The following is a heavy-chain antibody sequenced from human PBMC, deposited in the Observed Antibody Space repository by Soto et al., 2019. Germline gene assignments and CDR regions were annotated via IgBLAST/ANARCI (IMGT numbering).Heavy chain of an antibody. J-gene: IGHJ6*02. CDR1: GFTFSSYA. Sequence: LSLSCAASGFTFSSYAMHWVRQAPGKGLEWVAVISYDGSNKYYADSVKGRFTISRDNSKNTLYLQMNSLRAEDTAVYYCARVRYPYYSYCMDVWGQATKIAVSS. CDR3: ARVRYPYYSYCMDV. D-gene: IGHD2-2*02. CDR2: ISYDGSNK. V-gene: IGHV3-30-3*01.